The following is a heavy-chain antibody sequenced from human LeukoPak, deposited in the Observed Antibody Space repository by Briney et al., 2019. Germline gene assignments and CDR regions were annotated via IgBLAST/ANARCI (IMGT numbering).Heavy chain of an antibody. CDR1: GGSFSGYY. J-gene: IGHJ6*03. D-gene: IGHD6-13*01. V-gene: IGHV4-34*01. CDR3: ARGQSSPPQEGYYYMDV. Sequence: SETLSLTCAVYGGSFSGYYWSWIRQPPGKGLEWIGEINHSGSTNYNPSLKSRVTISVDTSKNQFSLKLSSVTAADTAVYYCARGQSSPPQEGYYYMDVWAKGTTVTVSS. CDR2: INHSGST.